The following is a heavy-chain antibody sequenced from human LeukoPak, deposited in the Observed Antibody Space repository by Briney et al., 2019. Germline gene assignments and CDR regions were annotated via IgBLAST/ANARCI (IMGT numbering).Heavy chain of an antibody. J-gene: IGHJ4*02. CDR2: IYHSGST. V-gene: IGHV4-38-2*01. Sequence: SETLSLTCPVSGYSSSTGYYWGWIRQPPGKGLEWIGSIYHSGSTYYNPSLKSRVTISVDTSENQFSLNLTSVTAADTAVYYCARGLGYCSGGNCYSADSSFHYWGQGTLVTVSS. CDR3: ARGLGYCSGGNCYSADSSFHY. CDR1: GYSSSTGYY. D-gene: IGHD2-15*01.